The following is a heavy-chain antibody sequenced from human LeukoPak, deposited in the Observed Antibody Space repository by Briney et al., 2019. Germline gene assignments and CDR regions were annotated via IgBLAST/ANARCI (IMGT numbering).Heavy chain of an antibody. CDR3: VRDLYSTTTGGNMDV. J-gene: IGHJ6*03. D-gene: IGHD4-11*01. V-gene: IGHV3-30*04. Sequence: GRSLRLSCAASGFTFNSYALHWVRQAPGKGLEWVAVISYDGGDENYADSVKGRFTIPRDNSKNTLYLQMNSLRTEDTAVYYCVRDLYSTTTGGNMDVWGKGTTVTVSS. CDR1: GFTFNSYA. CDR2: ISYDGGDE.